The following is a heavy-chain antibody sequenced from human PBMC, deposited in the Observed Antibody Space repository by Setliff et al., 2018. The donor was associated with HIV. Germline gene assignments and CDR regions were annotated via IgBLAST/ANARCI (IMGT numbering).Heavy chain of an antibody. CDR2: MYFRGNA. CDR3: ARPVSKYFYGMDV. J-gene: IGHJ6*02. CDR1: GGSISSHY. V-gene: IGHV4-59*11. Sequence: PSETLSLTCTVSGGSISSHYWSWIRQAPGKGLEWIGTMYFRGNARNSPSLKSRVTISVDTSKNQLSLNLTSVAAADTAVYYCARPVSKYFYGMDVWGLGTTVTVSS.